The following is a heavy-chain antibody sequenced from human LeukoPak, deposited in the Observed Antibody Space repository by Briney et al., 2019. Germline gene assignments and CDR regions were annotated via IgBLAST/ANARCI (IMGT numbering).Heavy chain of an antibody. J-gene: IGHJ4*02. Sequence: GGSLRLSCAASGFTVSGTWMHWVRHAPGKGLVWVSRINSDGSSRNYADSVKGRFTISRDNAKNTLYLQMNSLRAEDTAVYYCASASSHRIAAGGDYWGQGTLVTVSS. D-gene: IGHD6-13*01. V-gene: IGHV3-74*01. CDR2: INSDGSSR. CDR1: GFTVSGTW. CDR3: ASASSHRIAAGGDY.